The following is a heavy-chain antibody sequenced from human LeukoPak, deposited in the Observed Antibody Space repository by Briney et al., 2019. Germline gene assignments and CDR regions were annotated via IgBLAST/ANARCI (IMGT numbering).Heavy chain of an antibody. V-gene: IGHV4-34*01. CDR2: INHSGST. Sequence: PSETLSLTCAVYGGSFSGYYWSWIRQPPGKGLEWIGEINHSGSTNYNPSLKSRVTISVDTSKNQFSLKLSSVTAADTAVYYCARVGGRSTAARPFDYWGQGTLVTVSS. J-gene: IGHJ4*02. CDR1: GGSFSGYY. D-gene: IGHD6-6*01. CDR3: ARVGGRSTAARPFDY.